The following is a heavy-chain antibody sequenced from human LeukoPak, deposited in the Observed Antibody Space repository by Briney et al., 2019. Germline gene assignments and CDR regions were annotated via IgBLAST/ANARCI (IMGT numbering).Heavy chain of an antibody. CDR1: GFTFTSYW. CDR3: AREYSSSSTAFY. Sequence: GGSLRLSCAASGFTFTSYWMTWVRQAPGKGLEWVANIKQDGSEKYYVDSVKGRFTISRDNAKNTLYLQMNSLRVEDTAVYYCAREYSSSSTAFYWGQGTLVTVSS. J-gene: IGHJ4*02. V-gene: IGHV3-7*01. CDR2: IKQDGSEK. D-gene: IGHD6-6*01.